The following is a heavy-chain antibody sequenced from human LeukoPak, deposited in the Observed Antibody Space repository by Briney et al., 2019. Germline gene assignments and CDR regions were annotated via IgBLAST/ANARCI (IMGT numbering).Heavy chain of an antibody. CDR2: IYTSGST. V-gene: IGHV4-61*02. D-gene: IGHD3-22*01. CDR3: ARDLHYYDSSGSLGAFDI. Sequence: SETLSLTCTVSGGSISIGSYYGRWIRQPAGKVLEWIGRIYTSGSTNYNHSLKSRVTISVDTSKNQFSLKLSSVTAADTAVYYCARDLHYYDSSGSLGAFDIWGQGTMVTVSS. J-gene: IGHJ3*02. CDR1: GGSISIGSYY.